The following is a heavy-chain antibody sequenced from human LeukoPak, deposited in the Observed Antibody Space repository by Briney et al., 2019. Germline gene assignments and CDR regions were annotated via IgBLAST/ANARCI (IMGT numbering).Heavy chain of an antibody. J-gene: IGHJ4*01. CDR1: GFTFRSYS. Sequence: GGSLRLSCAASGFTFRSYSMHWVRQAPGKGLEWVAVISYDGSNKYYADSVKGRFTISRDNSKNTLYLQMNSLRTEDTAVYYCARDLATVTYYGSHXXYWGXXTLXTVSS. CDR3: ARDLATVTYYGSHXXY. CDR2: ISYDGSNK. V-gene: IGHV3-30*04. D-gene: IGHD4-17*01.